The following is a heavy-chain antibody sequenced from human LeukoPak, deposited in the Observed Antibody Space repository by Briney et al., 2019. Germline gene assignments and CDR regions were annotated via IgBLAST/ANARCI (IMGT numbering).Heavy chain of an antibody. CDR3: ARYESSAYGIDV. CDR2: IYYSGST. D-gene: IGHD3-22*01. CDR1: GGSISSSSSY. V-gene: IGHV4-39*01. J-gene: IGHJ2*01. Sequence: RASETLSLTCTVSGGSISSSSSYWVGIRQPPGMGLEWIGSIYYSGSTYSNPSLKSRVTISVDTSKNQFSLKVSSVAAADTAVYYCARYESSAYGIDVWGRGTLVTVSS.